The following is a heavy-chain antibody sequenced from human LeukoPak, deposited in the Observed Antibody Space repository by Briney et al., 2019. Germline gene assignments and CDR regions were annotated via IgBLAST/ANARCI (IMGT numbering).Heavy chain of an antibody. CDR1: GFTYSSYW. CDR3: ARDRSGYPFDY. Sequence: PGGSLRLSCVASGFTYSSYWMSWVRQAPGKGLEWVANIKQDGSEEYYVDSVTGRFTISRDNAKNSLYLQMNSLRAEDTAVYYCARDRSGYPFDYWGQGTLVTVSS. CDR2: IKQDGSEE. D-gene: IGHD5-12*01. J-gene: IGHJ4*02. V-gene: IGHV3-7*04.